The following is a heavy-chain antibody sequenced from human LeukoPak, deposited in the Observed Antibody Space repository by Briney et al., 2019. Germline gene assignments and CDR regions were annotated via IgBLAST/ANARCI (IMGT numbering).Heavy chain of an antibody. CDR1: GFTFNNAW. J-gene: IGHJ4*02. CDR3: ILAAAGPAY. Sequence: GGSLRLSCAASGFTFNNAWMTWVRQAPGKGLEWVGRIRGKTDGETTDYAAPVQGRFTISRDDSKDTLYLRMNSLTTEDTAVYYCILAAAGPAYWGQGTLVTVSS. D-gene: IGHD6-13*01. V-gene: IGHV3-15*01. CDR2: IRGKTDGETT.